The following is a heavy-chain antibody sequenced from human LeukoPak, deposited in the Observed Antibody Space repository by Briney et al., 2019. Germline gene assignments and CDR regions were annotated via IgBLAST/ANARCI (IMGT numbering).Heavy chain of an antibody. CDR2: ISYDGSNK. Sequence: GRSLRLSCAASGSTFSSYGMHWVRQAPGKGLEWVAVISYDGSNKYYADSVKGRFTISRDNSKNTLYLQMNSLRAEDTAVYYCAKGYAVNYYGSGSYSEYFQHWGQGTLVTVSS. CDR1: GSTFSSYG. V-gene: IGHV3-30*18. J-gene: IGHJ1*01. D-gene: IGHD3-10*01. CDR3: AKGYAVNYYGSGSYSEYFQH.